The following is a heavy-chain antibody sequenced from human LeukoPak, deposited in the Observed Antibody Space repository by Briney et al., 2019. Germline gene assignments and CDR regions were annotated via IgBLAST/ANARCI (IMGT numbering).Heavy chain of an antibody. D-gene: IGHD3-3*01. V-gene: IGHV3-74*01. Sequence: GGSLRLSRAASGFTYSSYWMRCVRDAPGKGLVWGGHINSDRSSTTYADSVKGRFTISRDNAKNTLYLQMNSLRAEDTAVYYCARGLTIFGAVNDAFDIWGQGTMVTVSS. CDR1: GFTYSSYW. J-gene: IGHJ3*02. CDR3: ARGLTIFGAVNDAFDI. CDR2: INSDRSST.